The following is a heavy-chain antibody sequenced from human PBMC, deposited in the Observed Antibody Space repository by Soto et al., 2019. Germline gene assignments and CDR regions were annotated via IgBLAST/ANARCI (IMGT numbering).Heavy chain of an antibody. CDR1: GDSIKHYY. Sequence: QVQLQESGPGLVKPSETLSLTCTVSGDSIKHYYLNWIRQPPGKGLEWIGYIYYSGATNYNPSLKSRVTISKNQFSLKLTSVTAADTAVYYCVRGETKAHFDSWGQGIRVTVSS. V-gene: IGHV4-59*01. J-gene: IGHJ4*02. CDR2: IYYSGAT. D-gene: IGHD3-16*01. CDR3: VRGETKAHFDS.